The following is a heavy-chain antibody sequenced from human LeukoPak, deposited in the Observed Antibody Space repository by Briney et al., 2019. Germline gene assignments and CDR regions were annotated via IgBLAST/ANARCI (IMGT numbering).Heavy chain of an antibody. D-gene: IGHD5-24*01. CDR2: SSNSGSSI. J-gene: IGHJ4*02. Sequence: PGGSLRLSCAASGSTFSSYEMNWVRQAPGRGLEWLLHSSNSGSSIHYADSVKGRFTICRDNAKNSLYLQMNSLRAEDTAFYYCARTRDGPFDYWGQGTLVTVSS. CDR1: GSTFSSYE. V-gene: IGHV3-48*03. CDR3: ARTRDGPFDY.